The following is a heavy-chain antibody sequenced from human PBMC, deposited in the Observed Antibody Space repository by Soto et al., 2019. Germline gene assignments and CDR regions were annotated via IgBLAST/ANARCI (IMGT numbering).Heavy chain of an antibody. Sequence: PGGSLRLSCAASGFTFSSYAMSWVRQAPGKGLEWVSTISGSGGSTYYADSVKGRFTVSRDNSKNTLYLQMNSLRAEDTAVYYCAKDLETRMVVITNTIFDYWGQGTLVTVSS. CDR2: ISGSGGST. D-gene: IGHD3-22*01. CDR3: AKDLETRMVVITNTIFDY. J-gene: IGHJ4*02. CDR1: GFTFSSYA. V-gene: IGHV3-23*01.